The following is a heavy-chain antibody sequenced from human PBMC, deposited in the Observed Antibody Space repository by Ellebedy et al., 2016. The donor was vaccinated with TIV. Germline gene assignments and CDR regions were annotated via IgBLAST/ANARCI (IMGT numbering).Heavy chain of an antibody. Sequence: SETLSLTXTVSGGSMNIEGDYWSWIRQPAGKGLEWIGRIFASGSTSYNPALQSRVTMSVDTSKNQFSLRMTSVTAADTAMYYCARVARGTTLTTWGLHYYYYMDVWGKGTTVTVSS. CDR3: ARVARGTTLTTWGLHYYYYMDV. D-gene: IGHD4-11*01. V-gene: IGHV4-61*02. CDR2: IFASGST. CDR1: GGSMNIEGDY. J-gene: IGHJ6*03.